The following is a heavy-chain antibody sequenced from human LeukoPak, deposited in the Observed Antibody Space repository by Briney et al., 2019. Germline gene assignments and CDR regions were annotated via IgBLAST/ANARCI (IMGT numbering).Heavy chain of an antibody. J-gene: IGHJ4*02. V-gene: IGHV4-39*07. CDR1: GGSISSRSYF. CDR2: VYYSGIR. D-gene: IGHD3-9*01. CDR3: ARDWRYFDWLGEYYFDY. Sequence: SETLSLTCTVSGGSISSRSYFWGWIRQPPGQGLEWIGSVYYSGIRDYNPSLRSRVTISVDTSKNQFSLKLSSVTAADTAVYYCARDWRYFDWLGEYYFDYWGQGTLVTVSS.